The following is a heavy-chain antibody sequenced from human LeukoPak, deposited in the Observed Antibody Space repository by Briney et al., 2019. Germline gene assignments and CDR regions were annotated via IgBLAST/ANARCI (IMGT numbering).Heavy chain of an antibody. CDR2: IKKDGTYR. V-gene: IGHV3-74*01. D-gene: IGHD5-12*01. CDR3: AREDLKERGYDYPDAFDI. J-gene: IGHJ3*02. CDR1: GFSFSSFA. Sequence: PGGSLRLSCAASGFSFSSFAMSWVRQGPGKGLMCVARIKKDGTYRDYADSVKGRFTISRVNAKNTLFLQMNSLRAEDTAVYYCAREDLKERGYDYPDAFDIWGQGTMVTVSS.